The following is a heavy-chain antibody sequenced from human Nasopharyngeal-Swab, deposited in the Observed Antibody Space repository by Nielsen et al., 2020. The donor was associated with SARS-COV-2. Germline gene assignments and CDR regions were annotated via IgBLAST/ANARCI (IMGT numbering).Heavy chain of an antibody. D-gene: IGHD4-17*01. CDR2: TYYRSKWYN. J-gene: IGHJ6*03. V-gene: IGHV6-1*01. CDR3: ARARGAYGDYYYYYYTDV. CDR1: GDIVSSSRAA. Sequence: SATLSLTCAISGDIVSSSRAAWNWIRQSPSRGLEWLGRTYYRSKWYNDYAVSVKSRITINPDTSKNQFSLHLNSVTPEDTTVYYCARARGAYGDYYYYYYTDVWGKGTTVTVSS.